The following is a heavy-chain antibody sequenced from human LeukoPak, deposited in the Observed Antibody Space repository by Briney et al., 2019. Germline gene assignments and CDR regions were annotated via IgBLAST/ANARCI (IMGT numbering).Heavy chain of an antibody. D-gene: IGHD3-10*01. V-gene: IGHV3-7*03. CDR1: GFTFSSYW. CDR3: ARDFPGIGRGTFDF. CDR2: INQDGSDM. Sequence: GGSLRLSCAASGFTFSSYWMNWVRLTPGKGLEWVAKINQDGSDMYYVDSVKGRFFVSRDNARNLVYLQMNSLRVDDTAVYYCARDFPGIGRGTFDFWGQGTIIIVSS. J-gene: IGHJ3*01.